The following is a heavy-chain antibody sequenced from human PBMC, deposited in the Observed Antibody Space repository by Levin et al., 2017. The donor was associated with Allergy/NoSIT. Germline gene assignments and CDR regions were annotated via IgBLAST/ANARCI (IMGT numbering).Heavy chain of an antibody. Sequence: GESLKISCAASGFTFTEYWMTWVRQAPGKGLEWVANINQDGTEKYYVGSVKGRFTISRDNAKNSLYLQMISLRAEDTAVYYCARDAGVDYWGQGTLVTVSS. CDR2: INQDGTEK. J-gene: IGHJ4*02. V-gene: IGHV3-7*01. D-gene: IGHD3-10*01. CDR3: ARDAGVDY. CDR1: GFTFTEYW.